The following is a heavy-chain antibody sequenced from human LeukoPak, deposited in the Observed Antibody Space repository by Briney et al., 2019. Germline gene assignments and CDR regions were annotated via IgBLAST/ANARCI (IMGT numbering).Heavy chain of an antibody. D-gene: IGHD2-21*02. V-gene: IGHV3-30*18. CDR2: ISYDGSNK. CDR1: GFTFSSYG. Sequence: GGSLRLSCAASGFTFSSYGMHWVRQAPGKGLEWVAVISYDGSNKYYADSVKGRFTISRDNSKNTLYLQMNSLRAEDTAVYYCAKAASNIVVVTAIFDAFDIWGQGTMVTVSS. CDR3: AKAASNIVVVTAIFDAFDI. J-gene: IGHJ3*02.